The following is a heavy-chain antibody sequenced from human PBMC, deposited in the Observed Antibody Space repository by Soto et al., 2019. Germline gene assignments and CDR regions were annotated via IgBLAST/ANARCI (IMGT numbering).Heavy chain of an antibody. Sequence: DSVKVSWKASGYTFTSYYMHWVRQAPGQGLEWMGIINPSGDSTSYAQKFQGRVTMTRDTSTSTVYMELSSLRSEDTAVYYCARSYYDYVWGSYRSAHFDYWGQGTLVTVSS. D-gene: IGHD3-16*02. CDR3: ARSYYDYVWGSYRSAHFDY. CDR2: INPSGDST. V-gene: IGHV1-46*01. CDR1: GYTFTSYY. J-gene: IGHJ4*02.